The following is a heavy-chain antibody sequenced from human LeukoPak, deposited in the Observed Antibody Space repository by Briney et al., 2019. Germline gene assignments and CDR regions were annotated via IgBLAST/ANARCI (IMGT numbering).Heavy chain of an antibody. Sequence: GRSLRLSCAASGFTFSSYGMHWVRQAPGKGLEWVAVISYDGSNKYYVDSVKGRFTISRDNSKNTLYLQMNSLRAEDTAVYYCAKDRVVPAAEDEPGDYYYYGMDVWGQGTTVTVSS. CDR2: ISYDGSNK. D-gene: IGHD2-2*01. CDR1: GFTFSSYG. CDR3: AKDRVVPAAEDEPGDYYYYGMDV. V-gene: IGHV3-30*18. J-gene: IGHJ6*02.